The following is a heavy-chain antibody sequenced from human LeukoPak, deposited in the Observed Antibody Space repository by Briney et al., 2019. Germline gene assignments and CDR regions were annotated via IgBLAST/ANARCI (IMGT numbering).Heavy chain of an antibody. CDR1: GGSISSSSYY. V-gene: IGHV4-39*01. CDR2: IYYSGST. Sequence: SETLSLTCTVSGGSISSSSYYWGWIRQPPGKGLEWIGSIYYSGSTYYNPSLKSRVTISVDTSKNQFSLKLSSVTAAGTAVYYCARRGATMIVVSGFDYWGQGTLVTVSS. D-gene: IGHD3-22*01. J-gene: IGHJ4*02. CDR3: ARRGATMIVVSGFDY.